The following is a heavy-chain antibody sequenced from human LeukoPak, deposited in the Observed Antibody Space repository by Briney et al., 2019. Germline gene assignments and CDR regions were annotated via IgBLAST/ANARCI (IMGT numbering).Heavy chain of an antibody. D-gene: IGHD6-6*01. Sequence: GGSLRLSCAASGFTFSDYYMSWIRQAPGKGLEWVSYISSSSSYTNYADSVEGRFTISRDNAKNSLYLQMNSLRAEDTAVYYCARDPYSSTWSYGMDVWGQGTTVTVSS. CDR3: ARDPYSSTWSYGMDV. V-gene: IGHV3-11*05. CDR2: ISSSSSYT. J-gene: IGHJ6*02. CDR1: GFTFSDYY.